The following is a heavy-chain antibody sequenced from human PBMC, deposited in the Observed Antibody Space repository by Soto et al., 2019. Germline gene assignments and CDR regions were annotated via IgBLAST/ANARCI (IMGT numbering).Heavy chain of an antibody. J-gene: IGHJ4*02. D-gene: IGHD4-17*01. V-gene: IGHV3-30-3*01. Sequence: QVQLVESGGGVVQPGRSLRLSCAASGFTFSSYAMHWVRQAPGKGLEWVAVISYDGSNKYYADSVKGRFTISRDNSKNTLYLQMNSLRAEDTAVYYCARGERYGDYVARFDYWGQGTLVTVSS. CDR1: GFTFSSYA. CDR3: ARGERYGDYVARFDY. CDR2: ISYDGSNK.